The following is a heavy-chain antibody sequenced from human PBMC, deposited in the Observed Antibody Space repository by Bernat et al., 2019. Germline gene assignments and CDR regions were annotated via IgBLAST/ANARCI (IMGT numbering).Heavy chain of an antibody. Sequence: QVQLVESGGGVVQPGRSLRLSCAASGFTFSSYAMHWVRQAPGKGLEWVAVISYDGSNKYYADSVKGRFTISRDNSKNTLYLQMNSLRAEDTAVYYCARVKYGDYDPHDYWGQGTLVTVSS. D-gene: IGHD4-17*01. V-gene: IGHV3-30-3*01. CDR1: GFTFSSYA. J-gene: IGHJ4*02. CDR3: ARVKYGDYDPHDY. CDR2: ISYDGSNK.